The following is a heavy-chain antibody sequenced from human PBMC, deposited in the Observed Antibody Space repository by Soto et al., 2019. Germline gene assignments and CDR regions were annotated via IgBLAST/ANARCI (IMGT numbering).Heavy chain of an antibody. CDR3: TRHREGYDFWSGYYGEYYYYYYYMDV. CDR2: IRSKANSYAT. J-gene: IGHJ6*03. Sequence: SGGSLRLSCAASGFTFSGSAMHLVRQASGKGLEWVGRIRSKANSYATAYAASVKGRFTISRDDSKNTAYLQMNSLKTEDTAVYYCTRHREGYDFWSGYYGEYYYYYYYMDVWGKGTTVTVSS. V-gene: IGHV3-73*01. CDR1: GFTFSGSA. D-gene: IGHD3-3*01.